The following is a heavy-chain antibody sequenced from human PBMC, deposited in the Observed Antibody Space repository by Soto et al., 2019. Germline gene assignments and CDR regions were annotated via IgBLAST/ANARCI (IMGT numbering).Heavy chain of an antibody. CDR2: IIPIFGTA. J-gene: IGHJ6*02. Sequence: QVQLVQSGAEVKKPGSSVKVSCKASGGTFSSYAISWVRQAPGQGLEWMGGIIPIFGTANYAQKFQGRVMITADESTSTAYMELSSLRSEDTAVYYCAGSPDYYDSSGYYHYYYYYGMDVWGQGTTVTVSS. V-gene: IGHV1-69*01. CDR3: AGSPDYYDSSGYYHYYYYYGMDV. D-gene: IGHD3-22*01. CDR1: GGTFSSYA.